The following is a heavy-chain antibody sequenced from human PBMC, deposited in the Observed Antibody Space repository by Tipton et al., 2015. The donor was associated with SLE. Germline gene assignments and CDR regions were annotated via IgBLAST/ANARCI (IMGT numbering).Heavy chain of an antibody. J-gene: IGHJ4*02. CDR2: IRYDGSNK. CDR3: ARDRGAEFDY. D-gene: IGHD3-10*01. CDR1: GFTFSSYG. Sequence: SGFTFSSYGMHWVRQAPGKGLEWVAFIRYDGSNKYYADSVKGRFTISRDNAKNSLYLQMNSLRVEDTAIYYCARDRGAEFDYWGQGTLVTVSS. V-gene: IGHV3-30*02.